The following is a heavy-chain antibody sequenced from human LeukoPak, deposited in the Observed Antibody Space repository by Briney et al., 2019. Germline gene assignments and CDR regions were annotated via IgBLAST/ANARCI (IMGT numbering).Heavy chain of an antibody. J-gene: IGHJ4*02. Sequence: PGGSLRLSCAASGFSVGSNYMSWVRQAPGKGLEGVSVIYSGGSTYYADSVKGRFTISRDNSKNTLYLQMNSLRAEDTAVYYCARHGVAVTSYFDYWGQGTLVTVSS. D-gene: IGHD2-2*01. CDR3: ARHGVAVTSYFDY. CDR1: GFSVGSNY. V-gene: IGHV3-53*01. CDR2: IYSGGST.